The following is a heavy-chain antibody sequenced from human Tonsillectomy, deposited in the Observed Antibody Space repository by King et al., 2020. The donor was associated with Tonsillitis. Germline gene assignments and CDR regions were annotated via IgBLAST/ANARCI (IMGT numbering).Heavy chain of an antibody. D-gene: IGHD6-13*01. V-gene: IGHV3-11*05. Sequence: VQLVESGGGLVKPGGSLRLSCAASGFTFSDYYMTWIRQAPGKGLEWVSFISSGGSFTNYTDSVKGRFTISRDNAKNSLYLHMNTLKAEDTAVYYCARDATAAAGSTFSFYYVDVWGKGTTVTVSS. CDR3: ARDATAAAGSTFSFYYVDV. CDR1: GFTFSDYY. CDR2: ISSGGSFT. J-gene: IGHJ6*03.